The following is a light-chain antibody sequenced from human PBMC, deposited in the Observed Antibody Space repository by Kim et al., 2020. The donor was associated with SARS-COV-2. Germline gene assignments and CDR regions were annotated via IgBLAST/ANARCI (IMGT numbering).Light chain of an antibody. CDR3: QQYVNVPRT. V-gene: IGKV4-1*01. J-gene: IGKJ2*01. Sequence: DIVMTQSPDSMDVSLGERATINCRSSQSVLYSSDNKNYLAWYQQKPGQPPKLLISWASIRESGVPDRFSGSGSGTDFTLTITSLQAEDVAVYYCQQYVNVPRTFGQGTKLEI. CDR2: WAS. CDR1: QSVLYSSDNKNY.